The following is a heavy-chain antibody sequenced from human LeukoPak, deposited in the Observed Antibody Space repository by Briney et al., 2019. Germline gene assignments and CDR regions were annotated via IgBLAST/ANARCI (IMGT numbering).Heavy chain of an antibody. D-gene: IGHD5-24*01. J-gene: IGHJ4*02. CDR2: IAYDGSRA. Sequence: GRSLRLSCAGSGFTFGGYGIHWSRQTPGKGLEWVAVIAYDGSRAFYADSVKGRFTISRDNSKNTMSVQMDDLRAEDTAVYYCTRYNNYHFDYWGQGTLVTVSS. CDR1: GFTFGGYG. CDR3: TRYNNYHFDY. V-gene: IGHV3-33*01.